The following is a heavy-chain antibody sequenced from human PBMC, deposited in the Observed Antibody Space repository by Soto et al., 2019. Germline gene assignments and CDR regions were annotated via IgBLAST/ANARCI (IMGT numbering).Heavy chain of an antibody. D-gene: IGHD6-19*01. CDR2: ISYHGINQ. CDR1: GFTFNNYA. Sequence: QVQVEESGGGVVQPGRSLRLSCAASGFTFNNYAMHWVRQAPGKGLEWVAVISYHGINQYYADSVKGRFTVSRDNSKNLLYLQMNSLRAEDTAVYYCERAEISGWYDGGTYYFDYWGQGTLVTVSS. J-gene: IGHJ4*02. V-gene: IGHV3-30-3*01. CDR3: ERAEISGWYDGGTYYFDY.